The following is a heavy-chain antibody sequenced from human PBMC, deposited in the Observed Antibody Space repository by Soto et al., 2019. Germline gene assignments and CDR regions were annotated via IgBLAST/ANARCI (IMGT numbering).Heavy chain of an antibody. D-gene: IGHD3-3*01. CDR2: IYTSGST. J-gene: IGHJ6*02. V-gene: IGHV4-4*07. Sequence: SETLSLTCTVSGGAISSYYWSWIRQPAGKGLEWIGRIYTSGSTNYNPSLKSRVTISVDTSKNQFSLKLSSVTAADTAVYYCVRDLHYDFWSGYPRNYYYGMDVWGQGTTVTVSS. CDR1: GGAISSYY. CDR3: VRDLHYDFWSGYPRNYYYGMDV.